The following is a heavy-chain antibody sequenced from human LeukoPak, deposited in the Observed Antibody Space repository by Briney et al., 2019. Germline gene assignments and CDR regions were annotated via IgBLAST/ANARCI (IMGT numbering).Heavy chain of an antibody. J-gene: IGHJ4*02. D-gene: IGHD1-26*01. V-gene: IGHV3-74*01. CDR3: ARSPRRIIVGATHFDY. Sequence: GGSLRLSCAASGFTFSSYWMHWVRQAPGKGLVWVSRINSDGSSTSYADSVKGRFTISRDNAKNTLYLQMNSLRAEDTAVYYCARSPRRIIVGATHFDYWGQGTLVTVPS. CDR1: GFTFSSYW. CDR2: INSDGSST.